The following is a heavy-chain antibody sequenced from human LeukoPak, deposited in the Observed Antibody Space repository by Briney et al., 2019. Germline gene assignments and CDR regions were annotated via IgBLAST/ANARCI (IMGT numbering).Heavy chain of an antibody. V-gene: IGHV4-39*01. CDR1: GGSISSNSYY. D-gene: IGHD5-12*01. J-gene: IGHJ1*01. CDR2: IYYSGST. CDR3: ARTSEATVAPIKRYLEN. Sequence: PSETLSLTCTVSGGSISSNSYYWGWIRQPPGKGLEWIVGIYYSGSTYYNPSLKSRVTASMDTSKNQFSLKLSSVTAADTAMYYCARTSEATVAPIKRYLENWGQGTLVTVSS.